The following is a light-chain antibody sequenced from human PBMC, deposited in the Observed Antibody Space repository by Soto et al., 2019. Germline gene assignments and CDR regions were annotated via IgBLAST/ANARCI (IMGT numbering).Light chain of an antibody. V-gene: IGKV1-5*03. Sequence: DIQMTQSPSTLSSSVGDRVTITCRASQSISSWLAWYQQKPGKAPKLLIYKASSLESGVPSRFSGGGSGTEFTLTISRLQPDDFATDYCQQYNSYPGTFGQGTKVEIK. J-gene: IGKJ1*01. CDR3: QQYNSYPGT. CDR1: QSISSW. CDR2: KAS.